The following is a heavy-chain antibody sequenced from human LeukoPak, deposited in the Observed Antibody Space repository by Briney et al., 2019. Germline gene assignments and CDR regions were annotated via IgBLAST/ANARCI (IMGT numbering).Heavy chain of an antibody. V-gene: IGHV3-21*01. D-gene: IGHD2-15*01. CDR3: ARDGLGATEDIVVVVAAAFDY. CDR2: ISSSSSYI. J-gene: IGHJ4*02. Sequence: GGSLRLSCAASGFTFSSYAMSWVRQAPGKGLEWVSSISSSSSYIYYADSVKGRFTISRDNAKNSLYLQMNSLRAEDTAVSYCARDGLGATEDIVVVVAAAFDYWGQGTLVTVSS. CDR1: GFTFSSYA.